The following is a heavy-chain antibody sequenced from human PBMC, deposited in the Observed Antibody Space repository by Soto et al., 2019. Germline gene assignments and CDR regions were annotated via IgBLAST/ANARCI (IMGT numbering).Heavy chain of an antibody. V-gene: IGHV4-4*07. CDR2: ISATGST. D-gene: IGHD6-19*01. CDR1: GGSITSHY. Sequence: QVQLQESGPGLVKPSETLSVTCTVSGGSITSHYWSWFRQPAGKGLEWIGRISATGSTYDNPFLKSRVALSLDTSKNQFSLRLSFVTAADTAVYYCARDQGSGYFAYWGQGTLVTVSS. CDR3: ARDQGSGYFAY. J-gene: IGHJ4*02.